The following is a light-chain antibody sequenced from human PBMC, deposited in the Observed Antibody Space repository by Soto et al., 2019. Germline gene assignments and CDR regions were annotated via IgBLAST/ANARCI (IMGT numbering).Light chain of an antibody. Sequence: EIVLTQSPGTLSFSPGERATLSCRASQSVSSSYLAWYQQKPGQAPRLLIYGASSRATGIPDRFSGSGSGTIFTLTINSLEPADFAVYYCQQRSNWPSITFGQGTRLEIK. V-gene: IGKV3D-20*02. CDR1: QSVSSSY. CDR2: GAS. J-gene: IGKJ5*01. CDR3: QQRSNWPSIT.